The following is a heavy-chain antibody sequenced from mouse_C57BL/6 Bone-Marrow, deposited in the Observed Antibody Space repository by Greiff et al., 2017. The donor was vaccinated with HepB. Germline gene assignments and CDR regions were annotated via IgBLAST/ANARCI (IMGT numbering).Heavy chain of an antibody. D-gene: IGHD4-1*01. CDR3: AKALTHLDY. CDR1: GYAFSSSW. Sequence: VKVVESGPELVKPGASVKISCKASGYAFSSSWMNWVKQRPGKGLEWIGRIYPGDGDTNYNGKFKGKATLTADKSSSTAYMQLSSLTSEDSAVYFCAKALTHLDYWGQGTTLTGSS. CDR2: IYPGDGDT. V-gene: IGHV1-82*01. J-gene: IGHJ2*01.